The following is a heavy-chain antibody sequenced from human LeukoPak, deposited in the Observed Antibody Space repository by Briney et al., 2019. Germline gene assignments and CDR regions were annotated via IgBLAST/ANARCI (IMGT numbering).Heavy chain of an antibody. CDR2: ISSHSSYI. CDR3: AKTYYYDSSGYSLDY. J-gene: IGHJ4*02. D-gene: IGHD3-22*01. V-gene: IGHV3-21*01. CDR1: GFTFSSYS. Sequence: GGSLRLSCAASGFTFSSYSMNWVRQAPGKGLEWVSSISSHSSYIYYADSVKGRFTISRDNAKNSLYLQMNSLRAEDTAVYYCAKTYYYDSSGYSLDYWGQGTLVTVSS.